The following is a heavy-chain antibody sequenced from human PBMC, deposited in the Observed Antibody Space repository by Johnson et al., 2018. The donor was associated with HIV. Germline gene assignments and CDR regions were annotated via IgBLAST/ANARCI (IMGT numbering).Heavy chain of an antibody. V-gene: IGHV3-7*02. CDR2: IKQDGSEK. CDR3: ARSLPYSSSVGFDI. D-gene: IGHD6-6*01. Sequence: MLLVESGGGLVQPGRSLRLSCAASGFTFSSYWMSWVRQAPGKGLECVANIKQDGSEKYYVDSVKGRFTISRDNAKNSLYLQMKSLRAEDTAVYYCARSLPYSSSVGFDIWGQGTMVTVSS. J-gene: IGHJ3*02. CDR1: GFTFSSYW.